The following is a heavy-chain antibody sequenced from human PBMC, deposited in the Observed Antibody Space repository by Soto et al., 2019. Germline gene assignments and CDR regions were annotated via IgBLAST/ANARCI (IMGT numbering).Heavy chain of an antibody. Sequence: QVQLVKSGAEVKKPGASVKVSCKASGYTFTSYGISWVRQAPGQGLEWMGWISADNGNTNYAQKLQGRVTMTTDTSTSTAYMEMRSRRSDDTAVYYCARVRFLEWLFRWFDPWGQGTLVTVSS. CDR1: GYTFTSYG. CDR3: ARVRFLEWLFRWFDP. J-gene: IGHJ5*02. V-gene: IGHV1-18*01. CDR2: ISADNGNT. D-gene: IGHD3-3*01.